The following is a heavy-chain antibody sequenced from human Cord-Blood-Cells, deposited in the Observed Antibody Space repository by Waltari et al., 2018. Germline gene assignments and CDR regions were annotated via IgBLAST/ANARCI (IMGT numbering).Heavy chain of an antibody. Sequence: QVQLVQSGAEVKKPGASVKVSCKDSGYTFTGYYMHWVRQALGQGLEWMGWINPNSGGTNYAQKFQGWVTMTRDTSISTAYMELSRLRSDDTAVYYCARSNVDTAMVDYWGQGTLVTVSS. CDR3: ARSNVDTAMVDY. J-gene: IGHJ4*02. CDR2: INPNSGGT. D-gene: IGHD5-18*01. CDR1: GYTFTGYY. V-gene: IGHV1-2*04.